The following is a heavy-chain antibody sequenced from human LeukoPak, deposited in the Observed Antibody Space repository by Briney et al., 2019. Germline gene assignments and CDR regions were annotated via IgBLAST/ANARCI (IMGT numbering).Heavy chain of an antibody. J-gene: IGHJ4*02. CDR2: ISSSGGTI. D-gene: IGHD5-18*01. CDR1: GFTFSSYE. CDR3: ASGVETSMGNDY. V-gene: IGHV3-48*03. Sequence: GGSLRLSCAASGFTFSSYEMNWVRQAPGKGLEWVSYISSSGGTIYYADSVKGRFTISRDNAKNSLDLQMNSLRDEDTAVYYCASGVETSMGNDYWGQGTLVTVSS.